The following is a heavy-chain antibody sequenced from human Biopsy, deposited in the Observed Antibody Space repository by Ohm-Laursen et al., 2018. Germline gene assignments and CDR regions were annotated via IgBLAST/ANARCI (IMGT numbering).Heavy chain of an antibody. CDR2: NIPILGTG. V-gene: IGHV1-69*06. Sequence: SAKVSCKAPGGTFSKYGVNWVRQAPGQGLEWLGGNIPILGTGNYAPMFHGRVTVVADTSTSTATMELRSLRPDDAAVYYCATKLTGYFHHWGQGTLVIVSS. D-gene: IGHD3-9*01. CDR3: ATKLTGYFHH. J-gene: IGHJ1*01. CDR1: GGTFSKYG.